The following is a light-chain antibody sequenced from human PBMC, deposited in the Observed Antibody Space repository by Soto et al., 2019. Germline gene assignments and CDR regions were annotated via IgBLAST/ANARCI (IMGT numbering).Light chain of an antibody. CDR3: AAWDDSLNGVV. Sequence: QSVLTQPPSASGTPGQRVTISCSGSNSNIGSNTVNWHQQLPGTAPKLLIYSNDQRPSGVPDRFSGSKSGTSASLAISGLQSEDEADYYCAAWDDSLNGVVFGGGTQLTVL. CDR2: SND. V-gene: IGLV1-44*01. CDR1: NSNIGSNT. J-gene: IGLJ7*01.